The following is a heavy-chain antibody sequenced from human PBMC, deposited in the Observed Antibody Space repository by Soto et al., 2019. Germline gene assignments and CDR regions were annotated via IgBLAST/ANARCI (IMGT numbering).Heavy chain of an antibody. CDR3: ASGLLGRIFGVVMFYYYYGMDV. D-gene: IGHD3-3*01. CDR1: GWSFSGYY. Sequence: SETLSLTCAVYGWSFSGYYWSWIRQPPGKGLEWIGEINHSGSTNYNPSVKSRVTISVATSKNPFSLQLRSVTGAGTAVYYCASGLLGRIFGVVMFYYYYGMDVWGQGTTVTVSS. V-gene: IGHV4-34*01. J-gene: IGHJ6*02. CDR2: INHSGST.